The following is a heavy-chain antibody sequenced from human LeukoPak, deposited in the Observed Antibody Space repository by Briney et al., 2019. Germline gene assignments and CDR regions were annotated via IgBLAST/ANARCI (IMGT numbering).Heavy chain of an antibody. Sequence: GGSLRLSCAASGFTFSSYGMHWVRQAPGKGLEWVAVISYDGSNKYYADSVKGRFTISRDNSKNTLYLQMNSLRAEDTAVYYCAKDQYGDYPYFQHWGQGTLVTVSS. CDR1: GFTFSSYG. CDR2: ISYDGSNK. D-gene: IGHD4-17*01. J-gene: IGHJ1*01. CDR3: AKDQYGDYPYFQH. V-gene: IGHV3-30*18.